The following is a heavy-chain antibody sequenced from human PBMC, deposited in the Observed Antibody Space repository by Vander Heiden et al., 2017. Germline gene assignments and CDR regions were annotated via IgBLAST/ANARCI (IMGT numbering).Heavy chain of an antibody. D-gene: IGHD2-15*01. CDR1: GFSFSGYS. J-gene: IGHJ3*02. Sequence: EVQLVESGGGLVQPGGSLSLSCEGPGFSFSGYSMNWVRQAPGKGLEWISYISSSGSRVNYADSVKGRFTISRDNAKNSLYLQMNSLRDDDTAVYYCASRYCSGGSCYRLDAFDIWGQGTMVTVSP. CDR3: ASRYCSGGSCYRLDAFDI. V-gene: IGHV3-48*02. CDR2: ISSSGSRV.